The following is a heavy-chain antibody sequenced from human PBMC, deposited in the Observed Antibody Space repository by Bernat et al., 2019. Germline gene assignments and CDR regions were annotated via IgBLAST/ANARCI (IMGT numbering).Heavy chain of an antibody. CDR3: AKREDDYVWGSYRSYAFDI. CDR1: GGSISSSSYY. D-gene: IGHD3-16*02. J-gene: IGHJ3*02. CDR2: IYYSGST. Sequence: QLQLQESGPGLVKPSETLSLTCTVSGGSISSSSYYWGWIRQPPGKGLEWIGSIYYSGSTYYNPSLKSRVTISVDTYKNQFSLKLRSVNAADTAVYYCAKREDDYVWGSYRSYAFDIWGQGTMVTVSS. V-gene: IGHV4-39*01.